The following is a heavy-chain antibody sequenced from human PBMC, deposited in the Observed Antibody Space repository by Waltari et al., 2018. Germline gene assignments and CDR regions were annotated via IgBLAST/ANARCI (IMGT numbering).Heavy chain of an antibody. D-gene: IGHD2-2*02. Sequence: QLQLQESGPGLVKPSETLSLTCSVSGGSIDSDTYYWGWIRQPPGKGLEWIGSFSYGGSTYYNPSLKSRVTISVHTSKSQFSLNLTSVTAADTALYFCARLGYCSSTSCYTTFFDAFDIWGQGTMVTVSS. V-gene: IGHV4-39*07. CDR3: ARLGYCSSTSCYTTFFDAFDI. CDR1: GGSIDSDTYY. J-gene: IGHJ3*02. CDR2: FSYGGST.